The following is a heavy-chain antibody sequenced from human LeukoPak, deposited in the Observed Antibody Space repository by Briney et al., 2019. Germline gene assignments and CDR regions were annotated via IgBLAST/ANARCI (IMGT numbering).Heavy chain of an antibody. D-gene: IGHD3-22*01. V-gene: IGHV3-7*01. CDR2: IKPDGSET. CDR3: ASHYYDSSGYLYAFDI. J-gene: IGHJ3*02. CDR1: GFTLRSEW. Sequence: GGSLRLSCAASGFTLRSEWMSWLRQTPEKGLEWVANIKPDGSETAYVDSVKGRFTISRDNSKNTLYLQMNSLRAEDTAVYYCASHYYDSSGYLYAFDIWGQGTMVTVSS.